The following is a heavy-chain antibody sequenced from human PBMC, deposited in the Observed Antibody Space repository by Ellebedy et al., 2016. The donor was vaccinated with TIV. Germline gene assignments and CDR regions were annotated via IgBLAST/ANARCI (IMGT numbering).Heavy chain of an antibody. CDR2: INIRGST. CDR1: GGSISSDY. CDR3: AKVSYYYFYMDV. V-gene: IGHV4-4*07. J-gene: IGHJ6*03. Sequence: SETLSLTXTVSGGSISSDYWTWIRQPAGKGLEWIGRINIRGSTNYSPSLQSRVTMSVDTSKNQFSLKLSSVTAADTAVYYCAKVSYYYFYMDVWGQGTTVTVSS.